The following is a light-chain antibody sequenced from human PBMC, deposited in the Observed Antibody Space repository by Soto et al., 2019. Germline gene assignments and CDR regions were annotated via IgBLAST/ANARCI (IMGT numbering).Light chain of an antibody. CDR3: CSYTSSSIDYV. V-gene: IGLV2-14*01. CDR2: EVS. J-gene: IGLJ1*01. CDR1: SSDVGGYNY. Sequence: QSALTQPASVSGSPGQSITISCTGTSSDVGGYNYVSWYQQHPGKAPKLMIYEVSNRPSGVSNRFSGSKSGNTASLTISGLQAEDDADYYCCSYTSSSIDYVFGTGTKVTVL.